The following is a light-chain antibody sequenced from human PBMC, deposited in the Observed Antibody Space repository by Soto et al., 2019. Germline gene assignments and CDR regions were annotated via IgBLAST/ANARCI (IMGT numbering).Light chain of an antibody. CDR3: QQSYSTTWT. V-gene: IGKV1-39*01. J-gene: IGKJ1*01. CDR1: QGISTY. CDR2: AAS. Sequence: DIQMTQSPSSLSESSLDRFTITFLASQGISTYLNWYQQKPGKAPKLLIYAASSLQSGVPSRFSGSGSETDFTLTISSLQPEDFATYSCQQSYSTTWTFGQGTKVDIK.